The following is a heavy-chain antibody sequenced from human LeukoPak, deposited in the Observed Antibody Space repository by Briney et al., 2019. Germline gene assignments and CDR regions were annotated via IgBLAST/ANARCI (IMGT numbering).Heavy chain of an antibody. CDR1: GFTFSSYG. J-gene: IGHJ4*02. D-gene: IGHD5-18*01. Sequence: GGSLRLSCAASGFTFSSYGMHWVRQAPGKGLEWVAVIWYDGSNKYHADSVKGRFTISRDNSKNTLYLQMNSLRAEDTAVYYCAKEHGQYNYFDYWGQGTLVTVSS. CDR3: AKEHGQYNYFDY. CDR2: IWYDGSNK. V-gene: IGHV3-33*06.